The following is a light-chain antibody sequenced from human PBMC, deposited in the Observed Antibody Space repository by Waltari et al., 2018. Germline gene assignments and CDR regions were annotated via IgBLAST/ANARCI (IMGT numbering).Light chain of an antibody. Sequence: EIVLTHSPATLYLTTGERSILSCRASQTVSSYLAWYQQKPGQAPRLLIYDASNRATGISARFSGSGSGTDFTLTISSLEPEDFAVYYCQQRSNWPLTFGGGTRVEIK. CDR1: QTVSSY. CDR2: DAS. CDR3: QQRSNWPLT. V-gene: IGKV3-11*01. J-gene: IGKJ4*01.